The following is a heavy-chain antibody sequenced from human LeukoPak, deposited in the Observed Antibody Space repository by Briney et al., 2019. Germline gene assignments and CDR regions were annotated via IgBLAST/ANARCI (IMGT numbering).Heavy chain of an antibody. CDR1: GYTFTSHY. CDR2: IYPSGGST. V-gene: IGHV1-46*01. D-gene: IGHD6-13*01. CDR3: ARAQISNWYYFDY. J-gene: IGHJ4*02. Sequence: ASVKVSCKASGYTFTSHYMHWVRQAPGQGLEWMGVIYPSGGSTSYTQEFQGRVTMTRDTSTGTVYMELSSLRTGDTAIYYCARAQISNWYYFDYWGQGTLVTVSS.